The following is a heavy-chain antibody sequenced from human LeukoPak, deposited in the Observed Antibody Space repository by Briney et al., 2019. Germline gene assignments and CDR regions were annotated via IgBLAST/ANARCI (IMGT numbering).Heavy chain of an antibody. CDR3: ARVFFPQDIVVVVAALFPHGYYYMDV. J-gene: IGHJ6*03. CDR1: GFTFDDYG. Sequence: PGGSLRLSCAASGFTFDDYGMSWVRQAPGKGLEWVSGINWNGGSTGYADSVKGRFTISRDNAKNSLYLQMNSLRAEDTALYYCARVFFPQDIVVVVAALFPHGYYYMDVWGKGTTVTVSS. V-gene: IGHV3-20*04. D-gene: IGHD2-15*01. CDR2: INWNGGST.